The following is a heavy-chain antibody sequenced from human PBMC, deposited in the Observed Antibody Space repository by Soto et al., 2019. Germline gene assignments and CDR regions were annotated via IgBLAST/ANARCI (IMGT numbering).Heavy chain of an antibody. CDR2: IWHDGNNK. CDR3: ASDLVGASDSYGLDV. Sequence: GGSLRLSCAASGFTSSNYGMHWVRQAPGKGLEWVAIIWHDGNNKYYADSVRGRFIISRDNSKNRLYLQINSLRAEDTAVYYCASDLVGASDSYGLDVWGQGTPVTVSS. D-gene: IGHD1-26*01. J-gene: IGHJ6*02. CDR1: GFTSSNYG. V-gene: IGHV3-33*01.